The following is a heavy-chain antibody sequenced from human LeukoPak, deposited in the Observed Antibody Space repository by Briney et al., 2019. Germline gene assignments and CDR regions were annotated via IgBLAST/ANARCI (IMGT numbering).Heavy chain of an antibody. V-gene: IGHV4-38-2*02. D-gene: IGHD3-22*01. Sequence: SETLSLTCTVSGYSISSGYYWGWIRQPPGKGLEWIGSIYHSGSTYYNPSLKSRVTISVDTSKNQFSLKLSSVTAADTAVYYCARDVPHSSGYYLDYWGQGTLVTVSS. CDR2: IYHSGST. CDR1: GYSISSGYY. CDR3: ARDVPHSSGYYLDY. J-gene: IGHJ4*02.